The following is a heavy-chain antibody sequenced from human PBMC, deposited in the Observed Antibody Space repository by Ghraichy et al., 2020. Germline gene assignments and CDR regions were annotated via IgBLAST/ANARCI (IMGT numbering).Heavy chain of an antibody. CDR3: ARVRLSTLIDYFDY. D-gene: IGHD3-22*01. Sequence: SETLSLTCTVFGGSISNYHWGWIRQPPGKGLEWIGYIYYTGSTNYNPSLKSRVTISVDTSKNQFSLKLNSVTAADTAVYYCARVRLSTLIDYFDYWGQGTLVTVSS. V-gene: IGHV4-59*01. CDR1: GGSISNYH. J-gene: IGHJ4*02. CDR2: IYYTGST.